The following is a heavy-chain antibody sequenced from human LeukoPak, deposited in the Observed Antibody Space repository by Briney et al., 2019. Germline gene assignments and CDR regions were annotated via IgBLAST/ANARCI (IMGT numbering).Heavy chain of an antibody. V-gene: IGHV3-23*01. D-gene: IGHD2-2*01. Sequence: GGSLRLSCAVSGFTVSSIYMSWVRQAPGKGLEWVSGVSGSGGNIHYADSVKGRFTISRDNSKNTLYLQMNSLRAEDTAVYYCAASLPNIVVVPATKGPFGYWGQGALVTVSS. CDR2: VSGSGGNI. J-gene: IGHJ4*02. CDR1: GFTVSSIY. CDR3: AASLPNIVVVPATKGPFGY.